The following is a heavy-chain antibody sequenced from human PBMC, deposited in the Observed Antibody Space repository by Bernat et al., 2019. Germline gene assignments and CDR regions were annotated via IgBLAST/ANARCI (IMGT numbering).Heavy chain of an antibody. CDR2: FWYDGSNK. Sequence: QVQLVESGGGVVQPGRSLRLSCAASGFTFSSYGMHWVRQAPGKGLEWVAVFWYDGSNKYYADSVKGRFTISRDNSKNTLYLQMNSLRAEDTAFYYCARDNCGGDCYCFDYWGQGTLVTVSS. CDR3: ARDNCGGDCYCFDY. CDR1: GFTFSSYG. V-gene: IGHV3-33*01. J-gene: IGHJ4*02. D-gene: IGHD2-21*02.